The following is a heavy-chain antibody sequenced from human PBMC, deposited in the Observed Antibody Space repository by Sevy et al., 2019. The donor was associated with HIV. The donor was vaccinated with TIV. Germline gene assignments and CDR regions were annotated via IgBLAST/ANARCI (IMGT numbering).Heavy chain of an antibody. V-gene: IGHV3-21*01. J-gene: IGHJ4*02. CDR1: GFTFSSYS. Sequence: GGSLRLSCAVSGFTFSSYSMNWVRQAPGKGLEWVSFISTSGTYKYYADSVKGRFTISRDNAKNSLFLQMNGLRADDTALYYCAGDLNDYNNYMYSFDYWGQGTLVTVSS. D-gene: IGHD4-4*01. CDR2: ISTSGTYK. CDR3: AGDLNDYNNYMYSFDY.